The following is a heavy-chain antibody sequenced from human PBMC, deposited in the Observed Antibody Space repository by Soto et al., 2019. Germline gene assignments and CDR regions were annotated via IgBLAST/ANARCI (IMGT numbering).Heavy chain of an antibody. J-gene: IGHJ5*02. D-gene: IGHD3-3*01. Sequence: SETLSLTCAVYGGSFSGYYWSWIRQPPGKGLEWIGEINHSGSTNYNPSLKSRVTISVDTSKNQFSLKLSSVTAADTAVYYCARGLTIFGVVLAHPATRNWFDPWGQGTLVTSPQ. V-gene: IGHV4-34*01. CDR1: GGSFSGYY. CDR2: INHSGST. CDR3: ARGLTIFGVVLAHPATRNWFDP.